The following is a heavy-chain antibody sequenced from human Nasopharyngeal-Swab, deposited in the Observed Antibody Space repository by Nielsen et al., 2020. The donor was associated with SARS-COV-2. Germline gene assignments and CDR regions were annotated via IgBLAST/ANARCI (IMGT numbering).Heavy chain of an antibody. Sequence: GESLKISCAASGFTFSSYAMSWVRQAPGKGLEWVSAISGSGGSTYYADSVKGRFTISRDNSKNTLYLQMNSLRAEDTAVYYCAKGRFGCSGGSCYPGARAEAPYYFDYWGQGTLVTVSS. CDR3: AKGRFGCSGGSCYPGARAEAPYYFDY. D-gene: IGHD2-15*01. CDR2: ISGSGGST. J-gene: IGHJ4*02. CDR1: GFTFSSYA. V-gene: IGHV3-23*01.